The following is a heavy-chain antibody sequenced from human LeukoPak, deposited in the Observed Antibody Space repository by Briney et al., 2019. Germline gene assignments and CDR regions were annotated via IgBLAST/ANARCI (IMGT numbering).Heavy chain of an antibody. V-gene: IGHV3-53*01. D-gene: IGHD2-15*01. CDR1: GFTVSSNY. Sequence: GGSLRLSCAAFGFTVSSNYMSWVRQAPGKGPEWVSIIYNNDNTYYADSVEGRFTISRDNSKNTLYLQMNSLRAEDTAMYYCARYRVIAGTPTYLDYWGQGTLVTVSS. J-gene: IGHJ4*02. CDR3: ARYRVIAGTPTYLDY. CDR2: IYNNDNT.